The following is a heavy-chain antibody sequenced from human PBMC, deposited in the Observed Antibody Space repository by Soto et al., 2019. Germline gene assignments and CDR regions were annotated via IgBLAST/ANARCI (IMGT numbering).Heavy chain of an antibody. CDR1: GFSLSTCGGG. CDR3: AHSYLLRAAAGTFDY. J-gene: IGHJ4*02. V-gene: IGHV2-5*02. D-gene: IGHD6-13*01. Sequence: QITLKESGPTLAKLTQTLTLTCTSSGFSLSTCGGGVPWIRQPPGKALERLALIYCDDDKRYSPTLKSRLTITKHTSKNQVVLTMTHMAPVDTASYYCAHSYLLRAAAGTFDYWGQGTLVTASS. CDR2: IYCDDDK.